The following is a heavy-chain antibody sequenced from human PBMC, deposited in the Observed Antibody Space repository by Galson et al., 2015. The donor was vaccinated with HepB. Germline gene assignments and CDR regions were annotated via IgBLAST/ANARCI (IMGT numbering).Heavy chain of an antibody. CDR3: ARARHTNFDIMTGYYKSRDGFDI. CDR1: GFSFSNYA. V-gene: IGHV3-30-3*01. J-gene: IGHJ3*02. Sequence: SLRLSCAASGFSFSNYAIHWVRQAPGKGLDWVSLISYDGAHKDYTDSVKGRFTISRDNSQSTLYLQMSSLRPEDTAVYYCARARHTNFDIMTGYYKSRDGFDIWGQGTVVTVSS. D-gene: IGHD3-9*01. CDR2: ISYDGAHK.